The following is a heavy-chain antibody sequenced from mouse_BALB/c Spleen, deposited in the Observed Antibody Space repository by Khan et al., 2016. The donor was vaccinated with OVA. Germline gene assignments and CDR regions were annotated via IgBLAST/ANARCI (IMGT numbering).Heavy chain of an antibody. V-gene: IGHV1-69*02. CDR3: TREGVDGSSVAY. Sequence: QVQLQQPGTELVRPGASVKLSCKASGYTFTNSWIHWVKQRPGQGLEWIGNIYPSDSYINYNQKFRDKATLTVDKSSTTAYMHLSSPTSEDSAVYYWTREGVDGSSVAYWGQGTLVTVSA. D-gene: IGHD2-3*01. CDR2: IYPSDSYI. J-gene: IGHJ3*01. CDR1: GYTFTNSW.